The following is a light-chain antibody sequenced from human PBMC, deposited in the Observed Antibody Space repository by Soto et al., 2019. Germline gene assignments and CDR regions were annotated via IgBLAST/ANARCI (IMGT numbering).Light chain of an antibody. CDR1: SSDLAIYKY. CDR3: SSYTDSSNYV. J-gene: IGLJ1*01. CDR2: QVT. V-gene: IGLV2-14*01. Sequence: QAVLTQPASLSGSPWQSITIPCTGTSSDLAIYKYVSWYQHQPGKAPKLMIYQVTNRPSWVSNRFSGSRSGNTASLTISGLQAEDEADYYCSSYTDSSNYVFGTGTKVTVL.